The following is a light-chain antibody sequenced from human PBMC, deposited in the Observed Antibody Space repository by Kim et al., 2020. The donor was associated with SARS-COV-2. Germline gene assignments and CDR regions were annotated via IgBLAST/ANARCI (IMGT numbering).Light chain of an antibody. V-gene: IGLV3-1*01. CDR1: KLGDKY. J-gene: IGLJ1*01. Sequence: VSPGQTASITCSGDKLGDKYAYWYQQKPGQSPVLVIYQDNKRPSGIPERFSGSNSGNTATLTISGTQTMDEADYYCQAWDSSILYVFGTGTKVTVL. CDR2: QDN. CDR3: QAWDSSILYV.